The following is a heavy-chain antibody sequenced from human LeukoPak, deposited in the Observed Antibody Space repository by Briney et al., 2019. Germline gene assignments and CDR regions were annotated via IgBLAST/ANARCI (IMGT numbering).Heavy chain of an antibody. CDR1: GGSISSSSYY. CDR2: IYYSGST. CDR3: ARDSYHPIIGAYYYYYMDV. J-gene: IGHJ6*03. D-gene: IGHD3-3*01. V-gene: IGHV4-39*07. Sequence: PSETLSLTCTVSGGSISSSSYYWGWIRQPPGKGLEWIGSIYYSGSTNYNPSLKSRVTISVDTSKNQFSLKLSSVTAADTAVYYCARDSYHPIIGAYYYYYMDVWGKGTTVTVSS.